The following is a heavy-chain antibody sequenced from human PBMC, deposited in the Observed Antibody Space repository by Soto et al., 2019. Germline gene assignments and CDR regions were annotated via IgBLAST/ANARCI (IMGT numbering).Heavy chain of an antibody. D-gene: IGHD2-15*01. Sequence: SETLSLTCTVSGGSISSYYWSWIRQPPGKGLEWIGYIYYSGSTNYNPSLKSRVTISVDTSKNQFSLKLSSVTAADTAVYYCANAELGYCSGGSCPIGEFDIWGQGTMVTVSS. CDR1: GGSISSYY. CDR2: IYYSGST. J-gene: IGHJ3*02. V-gene: IGHV4-59*01. CDR3: ANAELGYCSGGSCPIGEFDI.